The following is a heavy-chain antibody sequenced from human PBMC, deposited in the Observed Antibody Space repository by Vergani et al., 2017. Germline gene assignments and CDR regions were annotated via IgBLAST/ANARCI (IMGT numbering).Heavy chain of an antibody. CDR2: INHSGST. V-gene: IGHV4-34*01. J-gene: IGHJ3*01. CDR1: GGSFSGYY. Sequence: QVQLQQWGAGLLKPSETLSLTCAVYGGSFSGYYWSWIRQPPGKGLEWIGEINHSGSTNYNPSLTSRVTISVDTSKNQFSLKLSSVTAADTAVYYCAGGDGIRVYAIGGAFDVWGQGTMVTVSS. D-gene: IGHD2-8*01. CDR3: AGGDGIRVYAIGGAFDV.